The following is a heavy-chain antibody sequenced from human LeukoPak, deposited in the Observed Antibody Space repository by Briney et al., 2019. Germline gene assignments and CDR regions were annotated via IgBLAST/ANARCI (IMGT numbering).Heavy chain of an antibody. J-gene: IGHJ3*02. V-gene: IGHV3-30*04. Sequence: GGSLRLSCAAPGFTFSSYAMDWVRQAPGKGLEWVAVISYDGSNKYYADSVKGRFTISRDISKNTLYLQMKSLRAGDTAVYYCAKDKTYDDFWSGHDAFDIWGQGTMVTVSS. D-gene: IGHD3-3*01. CDR2: ISYDGSNK. CDR3: AKDKTYDDFWSGHDAFDI. CDR1: GFTFSSYA.